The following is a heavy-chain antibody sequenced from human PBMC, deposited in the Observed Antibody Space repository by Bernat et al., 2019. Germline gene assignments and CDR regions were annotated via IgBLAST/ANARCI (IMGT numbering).Heavy chain of an antibody. CDR2: ISYDGIDK. D-gene: IGHD6-6*01. J-gene: IGHJ4*02. CDR1: GFTFSTYA. CDR3: ARDEGYSSSSGSLGY. Sequence: QVQLVESGGGVVQPGRSLRLSCTASGFTFSTYAMHWVRQAPGQGLEWVAVISYDGIDKYYEVSVKGRFTISRDNAKNTLFLQMNSLRPEDTAVYYCARDEGYSSSSGSLGYWGQGTLVTVSS. V-gene: IGHV3-30-3*01.